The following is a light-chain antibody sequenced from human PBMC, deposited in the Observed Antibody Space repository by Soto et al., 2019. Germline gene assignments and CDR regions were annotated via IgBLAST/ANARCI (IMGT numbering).Light chain of an antibody. V-gene: IGKV3-15*01. CDR2: GAS. CDR3: QQYNNWHTWT. Sequence: EIWMTQCPATLSVSPGERATLSCGASQSVSSKLAWYQQKPGQAPRLLIYGASTRATGIPARFSGSGSGTEFTLTISSLKSEDFAVYYCQQYNNWHTWTFGQGTKVDIK. CDR1: QSVSSK. J-gene: IGKJ1*01.